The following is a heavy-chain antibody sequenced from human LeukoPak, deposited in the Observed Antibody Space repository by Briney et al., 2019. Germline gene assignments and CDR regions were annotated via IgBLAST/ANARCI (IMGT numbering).Heavy chain of an antibody. Sequence: GGSLRLSCAASGFSFSSYGMHWVRQAPGKGLEWVAVISYDGSNKYYADSVKGRFTFSRDNSKKTLYLQMNSLRAEDTAVYYCATTQLRWPAYYFDYWGQGTLVTVSS. CDR2: ISYDGSNK. V-gene: IGHV3-30*03. D-gene: IGHD4-23*01. CDR3: ATTQLRWPAYYFDY. J-gene: IGHJ4*02. CDR1: GFSFSSYG.